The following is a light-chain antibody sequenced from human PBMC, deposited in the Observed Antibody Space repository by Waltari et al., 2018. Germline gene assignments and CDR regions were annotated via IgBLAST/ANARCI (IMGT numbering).Light chain of an antibody. CDR3: CSYAGTTSWV. J-gene: IGLJ3*02. CDR1: SDDVGGYNL. CDR2: EVH. V-gene: IGLV2-23*02. Sequence: QSALTQPASVSGSHGQSITISCTGTSDDVGGYNLVSWYQQSSGKAPKLIIYEVHKLPSGVSSRFSASRSGNTASLTISGLQSEDEANYYCCSYAGTTSWVFGGGTKVTVL.